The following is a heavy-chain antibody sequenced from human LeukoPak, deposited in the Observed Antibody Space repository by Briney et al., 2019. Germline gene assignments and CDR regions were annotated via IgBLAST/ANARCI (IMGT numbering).Heavy chain of an antibody. V-gene: IGHV1-18*01. CDR3: ARAPSFGDYGGDY. CDR1: RYNFTNYG. Sequence: ASVKVSCKASRYNFTNYGISWVRQAPGQGLEWMGWISAYSGDANYAQKLQGRLTMTTDTSPNTAYLELRSLTSDDTAVYYCARAPSFGDYGGDYWGQGTLVTVSS. CDR2: ISAYSGDA. D-gene: IGHD4-17*01. J-gene: IGHJ4*02.